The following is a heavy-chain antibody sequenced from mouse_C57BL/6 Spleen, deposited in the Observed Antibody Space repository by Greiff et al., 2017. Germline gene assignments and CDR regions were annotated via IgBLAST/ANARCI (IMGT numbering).Heavy chain of an antibody. J-gene: IGHJ4*01. CDR2: IWWDDDK. V-gene: IGHV8-8*01. Sequence: VKLQESGPGILQPSQTLSLTCSFSGFSLSTFGMGVGRIRQPSGKGLEWLAHIWWDDDKYYNPALKSRLTSSKDTSKNQVFLKIANVDTADTATDYCALDYSNYVSAMDYWGQGTSVTVSS. D-gene: IGHD2-5*01. CDR3: ALDYSNYVSAMDY. CDR1: GFSLSTFGMG.